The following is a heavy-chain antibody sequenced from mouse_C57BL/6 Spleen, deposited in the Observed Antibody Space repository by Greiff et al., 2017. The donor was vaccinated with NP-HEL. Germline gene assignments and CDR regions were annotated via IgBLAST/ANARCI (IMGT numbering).Heavy chain of an antibody. CDR2: IYPGDGDT. Sequence: VQLQQSGAELVKPGASVKISCKASGYAFSSYWMNWVKQRPGKGLEWIGQIYPGDGDTNYNGKFKGKATLTADKSSSTAYMQLSSLTSEDSAVYFSARSRLLVYYGNYVDYYAMDYWGQRTSVTVSS. D-gene: IGHD2-1*01. CDR1: GYAFSSYW. V-gene: IGHV1-80*01. CDR3: ARSRLLVYYGNYVDYYAMDY. J-gene: IGHJ4*01.